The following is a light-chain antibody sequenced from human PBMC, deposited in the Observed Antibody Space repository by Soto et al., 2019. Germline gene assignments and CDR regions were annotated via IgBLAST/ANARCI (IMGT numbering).Light chain of an antibody. Sequence: DIQMTQSPSSVSASVGDRVTITCRASQGISSWLAWYQQKPGTAPKLLIYAASSLQSGVLSRFSGSGXGXXXXLXISXLQPEDFATYYCQQANSFPLTFGGGTKVEIK. J-gene: IGKJ4*01. CDR3: QQANSFPLT. CDR2: AAS. V-gene: IGKV1D-12*01. CDR1: QGISSW.